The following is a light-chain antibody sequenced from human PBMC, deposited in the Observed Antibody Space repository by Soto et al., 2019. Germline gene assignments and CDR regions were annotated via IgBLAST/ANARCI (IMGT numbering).Light chain of an antibody. CDR3: QQRSNWPPYT. CDR2: DAS. J-gene: IGKJ2*01. CDR1: QSVSSY. Sequence: EIVLTQSPATLSLSPGERATLSCRASQSVSSYLAWYQQKPGQAPRLLIYDASNRATGIPARFSGSGSETDFTLTISSLEPEDFAVYYCQQRSNWPPYTCGQGTKLEIK. V-gene: IGKV3-11*01.